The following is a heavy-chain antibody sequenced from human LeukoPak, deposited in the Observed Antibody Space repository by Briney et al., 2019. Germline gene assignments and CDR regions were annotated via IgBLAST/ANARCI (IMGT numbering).Heavy chain of an antibody. CDR2: VWDDGSSQ. J-gene: IGHJ4*02. CDR1: GFTFSSYG. CDR3: ARLSHDYGDYPKAEELY. D-gene: IGHD4-17*01. Sequence: GGSLRLSCAASGFTFSSYGMHWVRQAPGKGLEWVAVVWDDGSSQNYADSVKGRFTISRDNSKNTLYLQMNSLRAEDTAVYYCARLSHDYGDYPKAEELYWGQGTLVTVSS. V-gene: IGHV3-33*01.